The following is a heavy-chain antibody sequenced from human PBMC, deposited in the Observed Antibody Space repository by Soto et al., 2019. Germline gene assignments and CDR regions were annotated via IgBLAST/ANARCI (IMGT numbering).Heavy chain of an antibody. CDR3: AAGGGLPRYY. CDR2: IYHSGST. CDR1: GGSISSGGYS. V-gene: IGHV4-30-2*01. J-gene: IGHJ4*02. D-gene: IGHD5-12*01. Sequence: QLQLQESGSGLVKPSQTLSLTCAVSGGSISSGGYSWSWIRQPPGKGLEWIGYIYHSGSTYYNPSIQSRVTISVDRSKNQFSLKLSSVTAADTAMYYCAAGGGLPRYYWGQGTLVTVSS.